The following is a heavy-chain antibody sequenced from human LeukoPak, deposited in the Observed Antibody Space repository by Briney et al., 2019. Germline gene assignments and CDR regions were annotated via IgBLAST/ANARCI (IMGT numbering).Heavy chain of an antibody. J-gene: IGHJ4*02. CDR2: ISGSGGST. V-gene: IGHV3-23*01. CDR1: GFTFSSYA. CDR3: AKDSGSYDY. Sequence: GGSLRLSCAASGFTFSSYAMSWVRQAPGKGLEWVSAISGSGGSTYYADSVKGRFTISRDNSKNTLYLQINSLRVDDTAVYYCAKDSGSYDYWGQGTLVTVSS. D-gene: IGHD1-26*01.